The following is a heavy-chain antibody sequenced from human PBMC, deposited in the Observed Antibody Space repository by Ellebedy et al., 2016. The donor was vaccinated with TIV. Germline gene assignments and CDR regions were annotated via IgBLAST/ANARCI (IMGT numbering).Heavy chain of an antibody. J-gene: IGHJ2*01. CDR2: TGST. Sequence: GESLKISCEASGFTFNNHAVSWVRQAPGKGLEWVSGTGSTFSADYVQGRFTVSRDNSKQMVYLQMNSLTSEDTGVYYCAREAGISSFRHGYIDPWGRGTLVIVSS. D-gene: IGHD6-6*01. V-gene: IGHV3-53*01. CDR3: AREAGISSFRHGYIDP. CDR1: GFTFNNHA.